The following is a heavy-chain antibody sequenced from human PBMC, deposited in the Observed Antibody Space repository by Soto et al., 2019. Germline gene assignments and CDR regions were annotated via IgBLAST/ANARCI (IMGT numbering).Heavy chain of an antibody. J-gene: IGHJ4*02. Sequence: QVQLVQSGAEVKKPGASVKVSCKASGYTFTSYYMHWVRQAPGQGLEWMGIINPSGGSTSYAQKFQGRVTMTRDTSTSTVYSELSNLRPEDTAVYYCARGEIVIVPAAIEPFFDYWGQGTLVTVSS. CDR2: INPSGGST. CDR3: ARGEIVIVPAAIEPFFDY. D-gene: IGHD2-2*02. V-gene: IGHV1-46*03. CDR1: GYTFTSYY.